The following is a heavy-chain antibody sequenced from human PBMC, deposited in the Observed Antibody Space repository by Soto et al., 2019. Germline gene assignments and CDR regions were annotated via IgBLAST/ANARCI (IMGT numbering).Heavy chain of an antibody. Sequence: PSETLSLTCTVSGGSISSSSYYWGWIRQPPGKGLEWIGSIYYSGSTYYNPSLKSRVTISVDTSKNQSSLKLSSVTAADTAVYYCARHPPQIAAAPLGGLTPWGQGTLVTVSS. CDR2: IYYSGST. J-gene: IGHJ5*02. CDR3: ARHPPQIAAAPLGGLTP. V-gene: IGHV4-39*01. D-gene: IGHD6-13*01. CDR1: GGSISSSSYY.